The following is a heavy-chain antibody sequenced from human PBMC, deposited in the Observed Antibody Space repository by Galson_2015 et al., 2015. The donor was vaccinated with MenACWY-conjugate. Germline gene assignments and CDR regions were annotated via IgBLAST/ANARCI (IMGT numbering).Heavy chain of an antibody. CDR3: ARAPHSSGYYFGPESI. J-gene: IGHJ3*02. Sequence: SVKVSCKASGYTFTNYAMHWVRQAPGQSLEWMGSIYAGNGNTKYSQKFQGRVTITRDTSASTAYMELSSLRSEDTAVYYCARAPHSSGYYFGPESIWGQGTMVAVSS. CDR1: GYTFTNYA. V-gene: IGHV1-3*01. D-gene: IGHD3-22*01. CDR2: IYAGNGNT.